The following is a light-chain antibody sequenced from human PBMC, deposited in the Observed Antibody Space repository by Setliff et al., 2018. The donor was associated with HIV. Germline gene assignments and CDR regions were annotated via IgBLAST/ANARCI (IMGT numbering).Light chain of an antibody. CDR3: SSYAGRYNCV. J-gene: IGLJ2*01. CDR2: EAT. V-gene: IGLV2-8*01. CDR1: SSDVGGYNF. Sequence: QSVLTQPPSASGSPGQSVTTSCTGTSSDVGGYNFVSWYQQHPGKAPKLMIYEATKRPSGVPDRFSGSKSGNTASLTVSGLQAEDEADYYCSSYAGRYNCVLGGGTKVTVL.